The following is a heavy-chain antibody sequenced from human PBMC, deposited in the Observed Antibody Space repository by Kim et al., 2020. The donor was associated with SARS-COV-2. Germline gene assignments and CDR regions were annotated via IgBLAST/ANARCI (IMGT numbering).Heavy chain of an antibody. V-gene: IGHV4-34*01. J-gene: IGHJ5*02. CDR2: INHSGST. CDR3: ARGDFISVTTDT. Sequence: SETLSLTCAVYGGSFSGYYWSWIRQPPGKGLEWIGEINHSGSTNYNPSLKSRVTISVDTSKNQFSLKLSSVTAADTAVYYCARGDFISVTTDTWGQGTLVTVSS. CDR1: GGSFSGYY. D-gene: IGHD4-17*01.